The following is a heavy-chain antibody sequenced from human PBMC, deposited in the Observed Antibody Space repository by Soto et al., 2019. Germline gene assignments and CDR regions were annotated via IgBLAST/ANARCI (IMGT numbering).Heavy chain of an antibody. V-gene: IGHV3-73*01. CDR2: IRSKANSYAT. Sequence: GGSLKLSCAASGFTFSGSAMHWVRQASGKGLEWVGRIRSKANSYATAYAASVKGRFTISRDDSKNTAYLQMNSLKTEDTAVYYCTRLAAAGMEYAFDIWGQGTMVTVSS. CDR3: TRLAAAGMEYAFDI. J-gene: IGHJ3*02. D-gene: IGHD6-13*01. CDR1: GFTFSGSA.